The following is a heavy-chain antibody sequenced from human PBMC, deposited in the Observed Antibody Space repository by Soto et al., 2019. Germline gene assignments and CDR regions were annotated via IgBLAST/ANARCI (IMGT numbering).Heavy chain of an antibody. CDR2: IYYSGST. CDR3: ASDRSSGWDQGYGMDV. J-gene: IGHJ6*02. D-gene: IGHD6-19*01. V-gene: IGHV4-59*01. CDR1: GGSISTYD. Sequence: SETLSLTCTVSGGSISTYDWSWIRQPPGKGLEWIGYIYYSGSTSYNPSLKSRVTISVDTSKNQFSLKLRSVTAADTAVYYCASDRSSGWDQGYGMDVWGQGTTVTVSS.